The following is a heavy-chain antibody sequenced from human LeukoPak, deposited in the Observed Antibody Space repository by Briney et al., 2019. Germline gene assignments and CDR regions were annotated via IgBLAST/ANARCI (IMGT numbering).Heavy chain of an antibody. CDR1: GGSFSGYY. V-gene: IGHV4-34*01. CDR3: ASVDSSSHYYYYYYGMDV. J-gene: IGHJ6*02. D-gene: IGHD6-6*01. Sequence: PSETLSLTCAVYGGSFSGYYWSWIRQPPGKRLEWIGEINHSGSTNYNPSLKSRVTISVDTSKNQFSLKLSSVTAADTAVYYCASVDSSSHYYYYYYGMDVWGQGTTVTVSS. CDR2: INHSGST.